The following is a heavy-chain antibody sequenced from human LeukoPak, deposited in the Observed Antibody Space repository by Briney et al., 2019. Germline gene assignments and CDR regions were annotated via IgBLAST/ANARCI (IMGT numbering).Heavy chain of an antibody. J-gene: IGHJ4*02. D-gene: IGHD3-10*01. CDR1: GGSISSYY. CDR3: ARGPDSLIYYGSGSYWFDY. Sequence: ETLSLTCTVSGGSISSYYWSWIRQPPGKGLEWIGYIYYSGSTNYNPSLKSRVTISVDTSKNQFSLKLSSVTATDTAVYYCARGPDSLIYYGSGSYWFDYWGQGTLVTVSS. CDR2: IYYSGST. V-gene: IGHV4-59*01.